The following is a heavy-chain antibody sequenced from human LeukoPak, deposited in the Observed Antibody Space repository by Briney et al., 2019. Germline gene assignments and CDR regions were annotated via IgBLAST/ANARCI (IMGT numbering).Heavy chain of an antibody. CDR3: ARDAAWSGYYDAFDI. V-gene: IGHV3-48*01. J-gene: IGHJ3*02. CDR2: ISSSSSTI. CDR1: GFTFSTYS. D-gene: IGHD3-3*01. Sequence: GGPLRLSCAASGFTFSTYSMNWVRQAPGKGLEWVSYISSSSSTIYYADSVKGRFTISRDNAKNSLYLQMNSLRAEDTAVYYCARDAAWSGYYDAFDIWGQGTMVTVSS.